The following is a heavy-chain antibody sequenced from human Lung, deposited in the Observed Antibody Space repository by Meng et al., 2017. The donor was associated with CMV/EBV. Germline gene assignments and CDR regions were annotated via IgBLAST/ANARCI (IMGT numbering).Heavy chain of an antibody. D-gene: IGHD2/OR15-2a*01. CDR1: GGAFSNYV. J-gene: IGHJ3*01. CDR2: IIPSFDTT. V-gene: IGHV1-69*05. CDR3: AREGFLPHAFDV. Sequence: SXXVFCKASGGAFSNYVIGWVRQAPGQGLEWLGGIIPSFDTTRYAQKFQGRVLITTDESTMTAYLELASLTSDDTAVYYCAREGFLPHAFDVWGQGTVVTVSS.